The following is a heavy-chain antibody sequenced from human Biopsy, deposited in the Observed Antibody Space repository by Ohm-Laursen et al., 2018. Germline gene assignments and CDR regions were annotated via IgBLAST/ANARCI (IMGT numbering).Heavy chain of an antibody. Sequence: SSLRLSCAASGFNFDDFAMHWVRRTPGKGLEWVSGISWNSGRIAYADSVKGRFTISRDNAKNSLYLQMNSLRAEDTALYYCAKGQAPDGYNYAFDIWGQGTMLTVSS. J-gene: IGHJ3*02. CDR3: AKGQAPDGYNYAFDI. CDR2: ISWNSGRI. CDR1: GFNFDDFA. D-gene: IGHD5-24*01. V-gene: IGHV3-9*01.